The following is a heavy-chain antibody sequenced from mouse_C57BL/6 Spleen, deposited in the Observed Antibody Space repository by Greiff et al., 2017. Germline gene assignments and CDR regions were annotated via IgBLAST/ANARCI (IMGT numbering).Heavy chain of an antibody. D-gene: IGHD1-1*01. CDR3: ASSPSYYGFAY. CDR2: ILPGSGST. Sequence: LVESGAELMKPGASVKLSCKATGYTFTGYWIEWVKQRPGHGLEWIGMILPGSGSTNYTEKFKGKATFTADTSSNTAYMQLSSLTTGRSAIYDFASSPSYYGFAYWGQGTLVTVSA. V-gene: IGHV1-9*01. CDR1: GYTFTGYW. J-gene: IGHJ3*01.